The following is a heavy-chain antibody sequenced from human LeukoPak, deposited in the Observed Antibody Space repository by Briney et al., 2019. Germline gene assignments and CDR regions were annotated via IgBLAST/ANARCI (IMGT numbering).Heavy chain of an antibody. CDR3: ATSPPGIDYYYGMDV. D-gene: IGHD1-1*01. J-gene: IGHJ6*02. CDR2: VSTYYGNT. Sequence: ASAKVSCKASGYTFTSYGFSWVRQAPGQGLEWMGWVSTYYGNTNYAQKLQDRVTMTTDTSTSTAYMELTSLRSDDTAVYYCATSPPGIDYYYGMDVWGQGTTVTVSS. CDR1: GYTFTSYG. V-gene: IGHV1-18*01.